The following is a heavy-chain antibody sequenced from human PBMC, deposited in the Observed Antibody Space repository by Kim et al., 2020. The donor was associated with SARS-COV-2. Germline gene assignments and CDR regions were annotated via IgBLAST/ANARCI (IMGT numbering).Heavy chain of an antibody. D-gene: IGHD3-10*01. CDR1: GFTFSNYY. CDR3: ARDTRIAKVLAYVKQPRWVDP. CDR2: ISSSGSTI. Sequence: GGSLRLSCAASGFTFSNYYMSWIRQAPGKGLEWVSYISSSGSTIYYADSVKGRFTISRDTAKNSLYLQMNSLRAGDTAVYYCARDTRIAKVLAYVKQPRWVDPWGQGALVTVSS. V-gene: IGHV3-11*01. J-gene: IGHJ5*02.